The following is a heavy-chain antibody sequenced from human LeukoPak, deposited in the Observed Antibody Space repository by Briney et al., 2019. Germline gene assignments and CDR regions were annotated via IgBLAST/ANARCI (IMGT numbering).Heavy chain of an antibody. V-gene: IGHV1-2*02. CDR3: ARLPPYSSSSVSNY. CDR2: INPNSGGT. CDR1: GYTFTGYY. D-gene: IGHD6-6*01. Sequence: ASVKVSCKASGYTFTGYYMHWVRQAPGQGLEWMGWINPNSGGTNYAQKFQGRVTMTRDTSISTAYMELSRLRSDDTAVYYCARLPPYSSSSVSNYWGQGTLVTVFS. J-gene: IGHJ4*02.